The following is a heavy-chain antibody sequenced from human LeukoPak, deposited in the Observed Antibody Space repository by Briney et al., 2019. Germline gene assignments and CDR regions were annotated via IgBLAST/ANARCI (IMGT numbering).Heavy chain of an antibody. Sequence: GGSLRLSCAASGFTFSNAWMSWVRQAPGKGLEWVGRIKGKTDGGTTDYAAPVKGKFTIPRDDSKNTLYLQMNSLKTEDTAVYYCTTDPQIYCSSTSCYPWGQGTLVTVSS. V-gene: IGHV3-15*01. D-gene: IGHD2-2*01. J-gene: IGHJ5*02. CDR2: IKGKTDGGTT. CDR1: GFTFSNAW. CDR3: TTDPQIYCSSTSCYP.